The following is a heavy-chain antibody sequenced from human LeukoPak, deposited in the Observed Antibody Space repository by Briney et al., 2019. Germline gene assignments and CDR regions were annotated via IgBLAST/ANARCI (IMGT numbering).Heavy chain of an antibody. D-gene: IGHD6-13*01. V-gene: IGHV3-23*01. CDR2: ISGSGGST. CDR1: GFTFSSYA. J-gene: IGHJ4*02. Sequence: GGSLRLSCAASGFTFSSYAMSWVRQAPGKGLEWVSAISGSGGSTYYADSVKGRFTISRDNSKNTLYLRMNSLRAEDTAVYYCAKSLNGYSSSWYYFDYWGQGTLVTVSS. CDR3: AKSLNGYSSSWYYFDY.